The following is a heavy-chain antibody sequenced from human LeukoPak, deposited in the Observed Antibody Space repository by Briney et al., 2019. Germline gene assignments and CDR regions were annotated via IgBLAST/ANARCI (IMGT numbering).Heavy chain of an antibody. D-gene: IGHD3-10*01. CDR2: INHSGST. CDR3: AREDSGELLPPFLQDY. V-gene: IGHV4-34*01. J-gene: IGHJ4*02. CDR1: GGSFSGYY. Sequence: PSETLSLTCAVYGGSFSGYYWSWIRQPPGKGLEWIGEINHSGSTNYNPSLKSRVTISVDTSKNQFSLKLSSVTAADTAVYYCAREDSGELLPPFLQDYWGQGTLVTVSS.